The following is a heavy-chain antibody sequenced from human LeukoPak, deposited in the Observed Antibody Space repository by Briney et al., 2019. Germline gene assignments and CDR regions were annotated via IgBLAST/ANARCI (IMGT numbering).Heavy chain of an antibody. CDR3: ARDQEYCSGGSCYRAAFDI. CDR2: IKQDGSEK. V-gene: IGHV3-7*01. J-gene: IGHJ3*02. Sequence: GGSLRLSCAASGFTFSSYWMTWVRQAPGKGLEWVANIKQDGSEKYYVDSVKGRFTISRDNAKNSLYLQMNSLRAEDTAVYYCARDQEYCSGGSCYRAAFDIWGQGTMVTVSS. CDR1: GFTFSSYW. D-gene: IGHD2-15*01.